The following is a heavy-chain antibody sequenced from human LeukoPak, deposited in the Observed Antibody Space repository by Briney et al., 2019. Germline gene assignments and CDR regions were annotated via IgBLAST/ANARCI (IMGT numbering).Heavy chain of an antibody. CDR3: ASAYCSSTSCPIDY. CDR1: GGSISSYY. D-gene: IGHD2-2*01. J-gene: IGHJ4*02. V-gene: IGHV4-59*01. Sequence: SETLSLTCTVSGGSISSYYWSWIRQPPGKGLEWIGYIYYSGSTNYNPSLKSRVTISVDTSKNQFSLKLSSVTAADTAVYYCASAYCSSTSCPIDYWGQGTPVTVSS. CDR2: IYYSGST.